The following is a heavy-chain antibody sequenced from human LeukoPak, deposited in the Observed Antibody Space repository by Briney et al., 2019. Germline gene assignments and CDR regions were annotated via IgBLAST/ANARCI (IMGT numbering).Heavy chain of an antibody. J-gene: IGHJ6*03. D-gene: IGHD5-18*01. CDR3: VRVDTAMVGYYYYYYYMDV. CDR2: IYYSGST. Sequence: SETLSLTCTVSGGSISSYYWSWIRQPPGKGLEWIGYIYYSGSTNYNPSLKSRVTISVDTSKNQFSLKLSSVTAADTAVYYCVRVDTAMVGYYYYYYYMDVWGKGTTVTVSS. V-gene: IGHV4-59*01. CDR1: GGSISSYY.